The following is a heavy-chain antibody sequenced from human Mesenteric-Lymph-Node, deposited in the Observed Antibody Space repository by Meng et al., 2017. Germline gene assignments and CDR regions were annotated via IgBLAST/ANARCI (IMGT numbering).Heavy chain of an antibody. CDR1: GYTFTSYH. V-gene: IGHV1-8*03. D-gene: IGHD6-19*01. CDR2: MNPNSGNT. CDR3: ARSIAVAPDY. J-gene: IGHJ4*02. Sequence: ASVKVSCKTSGYTFTSYHINWVRQATGQGLEWMGWMNPNSGNTGYAQKFQGRVTITRNTSISTAYMELSSLRSEDTAVYYCARSIAVAPDYWGQGTLVTVSS.